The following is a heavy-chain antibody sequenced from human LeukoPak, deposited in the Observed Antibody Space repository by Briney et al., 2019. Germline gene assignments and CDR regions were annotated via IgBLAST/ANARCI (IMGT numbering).Heavy chain of an antibody. D-gene: IGHD3-10*01. CDR1: GFTFDDYD. CDR2: ISWNSGSI. CDR3: EKVGVLIRFGGGFDY. Sequence: PGRSLRLSCAASGFTFDDYDMHWVRQAPGKGLEWVSGISWNSGSIGYADSVKGRFTISRDNAKNSLYLQMNSLRAEDTALYYCEKVGVLIRFGGGFDYWGQGALVTVSS. J-gene: IGHJ4*02. V-gene: IGHV3-9*01.